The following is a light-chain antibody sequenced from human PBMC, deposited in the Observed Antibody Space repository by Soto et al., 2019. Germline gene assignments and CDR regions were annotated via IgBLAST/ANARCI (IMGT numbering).Light chain of an antibody. J-gene: IGKJ2*01. CDR1: QSVSSNT. Sequence: EIVLTQSPGTLSLSPGERATLSCRTSQSVSSNTLAWYQQKPGQAPRLLIYGVSSRATGIPDRFSGSGSGTDFTLTISRLEPEDFAVYYCQFYGRSPYTFGQGTKLEIK. CDR3: QFYGRSPYT. CDR2: GVS. V-gene: IGKV3-20*01.